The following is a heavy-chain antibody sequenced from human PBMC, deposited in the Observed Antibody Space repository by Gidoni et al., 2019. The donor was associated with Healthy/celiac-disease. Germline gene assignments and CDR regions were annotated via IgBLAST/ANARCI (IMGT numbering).Heavy chain of an antibody. Sequence: QVQLVQSGAEVKKPGASVKVYCKASGYPFPSHYMPWVRQAPGQGLEWMGIINPSGGSTSYAQKFQCRVTMTRDTSTSTVYMELSSLRSEDTAVYYCARTYDSSGYYTEYYFDYWGQGTLVTVSS. V-gene: IGHV1-46*03. CDR3: ARTYDSSGYYTEYYFDY. J-gene: IGHJ4*02. D-gene: IGHD3-22*01. CDR1: GYPFPSHY. CDR2: INPSGGST.